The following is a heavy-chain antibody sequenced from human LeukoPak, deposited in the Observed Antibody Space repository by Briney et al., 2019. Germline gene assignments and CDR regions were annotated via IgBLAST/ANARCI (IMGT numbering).Heavy chain of an antibody. CDR1: GLTFSSYE. V-gene: IGHV3-48*03. CDR3: ARVPGSSGWNYYFDY. D-gene: IGHD6-19*01. J-gene: IGHJ4*02. CDR2: ISSSGNTI. Sequence: GGSLRLSCAASGLTFSSYEMNWVRQAPGKGLEWVSYISSSGNTIYYADSVKGRFTISRDNAKNSLYLQMNSLRAEDTAVYYCARVPGSSGWNYYFDYWGQGTLLTVSS.